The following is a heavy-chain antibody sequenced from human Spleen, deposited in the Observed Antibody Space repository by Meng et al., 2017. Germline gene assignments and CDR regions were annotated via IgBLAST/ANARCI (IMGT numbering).Heavy chain of an antibody. CDR3: ARDGVAAQGWFDP. J-gene: IGHJ5*02. CDR1: GYIFTNYY. Sequence: QVQLVQSGAEVKKPGASVKVSCKASGYIFTNYYMHWVRQAPGQGLEWMGIINPSGGNTRYAQKFQGRVTMTRDTFTSTVYMELSSLRSEDTAVYYCARDGVAAQGWFDPWGQGTLVTVSS. V-gene: IGHV1-46*01. D-gene: IGHD6-6*01. CDR2: INPSGGNT.